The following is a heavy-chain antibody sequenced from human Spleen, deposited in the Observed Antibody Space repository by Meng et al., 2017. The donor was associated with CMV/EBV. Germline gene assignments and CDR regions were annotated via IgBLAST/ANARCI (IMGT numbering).Heavy chain of an antibody. CDR2: ISYDGSNK. Sequence: GGSLRLSCAASGFTFSSYAMHWVRQAPGKGLEWVAVISYDGSNKYYADSVKGRFTISRDNSKNTLYLQMNSLRAEDTAVYYCAREDCSGGSCYSGGYYYYGTDVWGQGTTVTVSS. D-gene: IGHD2-15*01. V-gene: IGHV3-30*04. CDR1: GFTFSSYA. J-gene: IGHJ6*02. CDR3: AREDCSGGSCYSGGYYYYGTDV.